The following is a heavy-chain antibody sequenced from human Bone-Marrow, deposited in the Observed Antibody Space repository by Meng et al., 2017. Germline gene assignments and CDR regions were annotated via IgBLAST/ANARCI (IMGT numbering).Heavy chain of an antibody. D-gene: IGHD6-19*01. Sequence: GGSLRLSCAASGFTVSSNEMSWVRQAPGKDLEWVSSISGGNTYYADSRKGRFTISRDNSKNTMYLQMNSLRAEDTAVYYCAKISGWSKGEFDYWGQGTLVTVSS. CDR3: AKISGWSKGEFDY. J-gene: IGHJ4*02. CDR2: ISGGNT. V-gene: IGHV3-38-3*01. CDR1: GFTVSSNE.